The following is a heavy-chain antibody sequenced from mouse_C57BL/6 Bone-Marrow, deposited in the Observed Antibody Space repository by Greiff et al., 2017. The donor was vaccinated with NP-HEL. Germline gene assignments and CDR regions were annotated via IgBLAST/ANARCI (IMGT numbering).Heavy chain of an antibody. CDR1: GFTFSDYG. Sequence: EVHLVESGGGLVKPGGSLKLSCAASGFTFSDYGLHWVRQAPEKGLEWVAYISSGSSTIYDADTVKGRFTISRDNAKNTLCLHMTSLRSEDTAMYYCARPGVYYDYDGLNGPMDYWGQGTSVTVSS. V-gene: IGHV5-17*01. CDR3: ARPGVYYDYDGLNGPMDY. D-gene: IGHD2-4*01. CDR2: ISSGSSTI. J-gene: IGHJ4*01.